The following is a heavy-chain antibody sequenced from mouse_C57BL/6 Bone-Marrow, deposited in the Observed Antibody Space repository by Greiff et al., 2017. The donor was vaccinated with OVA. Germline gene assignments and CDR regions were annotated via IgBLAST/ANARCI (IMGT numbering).Heavy chain of an antibody. CDR2: SRNKANDYTT. V-gene: IGHV7-1*01. Sequence: EVMLVESGGGLVQSGRSLRLSCAPSGFPFSDFYMEWVRQAPGKGLEWIAASRNKANDYTTEYSASVKGRFIVSRDTSQSILYLQMNALRAEDTAIYYGARDDYYWYFDVGGRGKTVTVSA. CDR1: GFPFSDFY. J-gene: IGHJ1*03. CDR3: ARDDYYWYFDV.